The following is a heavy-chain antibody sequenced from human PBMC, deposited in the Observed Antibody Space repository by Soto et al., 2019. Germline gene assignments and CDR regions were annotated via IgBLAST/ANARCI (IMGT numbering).Heavy chain of an antibody. Sequence: GESLKIFCEVSGYTFTTYWITWVRQMPGKGLQWMGMIDPSDSSTDYSPSFQGHVTLSVDRSISTAYLQLSRLKASDTALYFCARRYPYCSSSSCSNMDVWGQGTTVTVSS. CDR3: ARRYPYCSSSSCSNMDV. J-gene: IGHJ6*02. CDR1: GYTFTTYW. V-gene: IGHV5-10-1*01. CDR2: IDPSDSST. D-gene: IGHD2-15*01.